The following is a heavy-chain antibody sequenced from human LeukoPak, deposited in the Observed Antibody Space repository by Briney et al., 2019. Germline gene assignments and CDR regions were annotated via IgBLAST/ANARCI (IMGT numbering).Heavy chain of an antibody. V-gene: IGHV3-23*01. Sequence: GGSLRLSCAASGFTFSDYYMSWVRQAPGKGLEWVSAISGSGGSTYYADSVKGRFTISRDNSKNTLYLQMNSLRAEDTAVYYCAKWGSSWSGDFQHWGQGTLVTVSS. CDR2: ISGSGGST. D-gene: IGHD6-13*01. J-gene: IGHJ1*01. CDR3: AKWGSSWSGDFQH. CDR1: GFTFSDYY.